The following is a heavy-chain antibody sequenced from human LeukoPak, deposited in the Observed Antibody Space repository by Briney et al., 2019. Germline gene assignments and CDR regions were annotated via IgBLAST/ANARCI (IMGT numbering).Heavy chain of an antibody. Sequence: SETRSLTCTVSGGSISSSSYYWGWIRQPPGKGLEWIGSIHYSGSTYYNPSLKSRVTISVDTSKNQFSLKLSSVIAADTAVYYCARQGSYGSGSYFDYWGQGTLVTVSS. J-gene: IGHJ4*02. CDR3: ARQGSYGSGSYFDY. V-gene: IGHV4-39*01. CDR1: GGSISSSSYY. CDR2: IHYSGST. D-gene: IGHD3-10*01.